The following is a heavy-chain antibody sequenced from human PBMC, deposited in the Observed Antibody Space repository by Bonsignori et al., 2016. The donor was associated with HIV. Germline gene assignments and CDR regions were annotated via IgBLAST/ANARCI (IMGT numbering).Heavy chain of an antibody. Sequence: ASVKVSCKASGYTFSNYYMHWVRQAPGQGLEWMGIINPSGDSTRYAQRFQGRVTMTTDTSTSTVSMELSSLISEDSAMYFCARAPGETRQFDFWGQGTLVTVSS. CDR1: GYTFSNYY. CDR2: INPSGDST. J-gene: IGHJ4*02. V-gene: IGHV1-46*01. D-gene: IGHD7-27*01. CDR3: ARAPGETRQFDF.